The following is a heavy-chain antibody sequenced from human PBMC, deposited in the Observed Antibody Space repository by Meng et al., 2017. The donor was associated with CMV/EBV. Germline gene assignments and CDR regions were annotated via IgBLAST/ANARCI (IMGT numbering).Heavy chain of an antibody. D-gene: IGHD4-17*01. Sequence: GESLKISCAASGFTFSSYGMSWVRQAPGKGLEWVSGINWNGGSTGYADSVKGRFTISRDNAKNSLYLQMNSLRAEDTALYYCARDYGDYFDYWGQGTLVTVSS. CDR1: GFTFSSYG. CDR3: ARDYGDYFDY. J-gene: IGHJ4*02. V-gene: IGHV3-20*04. CDR2: INWNGGST.